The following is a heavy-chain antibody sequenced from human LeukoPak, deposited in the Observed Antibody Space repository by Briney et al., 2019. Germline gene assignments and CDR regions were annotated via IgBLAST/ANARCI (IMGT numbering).Heavy chain of an antibody. CDR2: ISSSSSYI. J-gene: IGHJ4*02. Sequence: GGSLRLSCAASGFTFSSYAMHWVRQAPGKGLEWVSSISSSSSYIYYADSVKGRFTISRDNAKNSLYLQMNSLRAEDTAVYYCARDQNYDSSGYYQDAFDYWGQGTLVTVSS. V-gene: IGHV3-21*01. D-gene: IGHD3-22*01. CDR1: GFTFSSYA. CDR3: ARDQNYDSSGYYQDAFDY.